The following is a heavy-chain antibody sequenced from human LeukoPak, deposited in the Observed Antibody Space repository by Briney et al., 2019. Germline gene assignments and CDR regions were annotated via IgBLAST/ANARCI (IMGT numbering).Heavy chain of an antibody. Sequence: SETLSLTCTVSGYSISSGYYWGWIRQPPGKGLEWIGSIYHSGSTYYNPSLKSRVTISVDTSKNQFSLKLSSVTAADTAVYYCPRGKNAFDYWGHGTLVTVSS. D-gene: IGHD3-10*01. CDR3: PRGKNAFDY. J-gene: IGHJ4*01. CDR2: IYHSGST. CDR1: GYSISSGYY. V-gene: IGHV4-38-2*02.